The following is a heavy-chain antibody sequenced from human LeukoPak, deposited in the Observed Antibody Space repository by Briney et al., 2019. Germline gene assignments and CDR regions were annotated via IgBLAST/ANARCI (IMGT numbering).Heavy chain of an antibody. CDR1: GYTFTGYY. V-gene: IGHV1-2*02. D-gene: IGHD6-19*01. Sequence: GASVKVSCMASGYTFTGYYMRWVRQAPGQELEWMGWINPNSGGTNYAQKFQGRVTMTRDTSIRTAYMDLSRLRSDDTAVYYCARARAQQWLVHGWAFDIWGQATMVTVSS. CDR2: INPNSGGT. J-gene: IGHJ3*02. CDR3: ARARAQQWLVHGWAFDI.